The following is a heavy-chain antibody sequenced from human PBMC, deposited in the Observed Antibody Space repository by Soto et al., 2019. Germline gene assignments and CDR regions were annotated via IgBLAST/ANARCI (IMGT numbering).Heavy chain of an antibody. CDR3: TRANSYSEY. J-gene: IGHJ4*02. CDR2: IYYNGNT. D-gene: IGHD2-21*01. V-gene: IGHV4-59*11. Sequence: QVQLQESGPGLVKPSETLSLTCTVSGGSISNHYWSWIRQPPGKGLEWIGYIYYNGNTNYNPSLKSRVTMSVDTSTNQISLKLSSVTAADTAVYYCTRANSYSEYWGEGTLVTVSS. CDR1: GGSISNHY.